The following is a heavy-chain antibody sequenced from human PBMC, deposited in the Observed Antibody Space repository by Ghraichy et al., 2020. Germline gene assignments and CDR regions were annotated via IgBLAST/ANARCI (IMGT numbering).Heavy chain of an antibody. CDR2: ISVTASST. J-gene: IGHJ5*02. Sequence: GGSLRLSCAASGFTFSSFAMSWVRQAPGKGLEWVSTISVTASSTYYADSVKGRFTISRDNSKNTLFLQMNSLRDDDTAVYYCTIDPAKVSWGQGAQVTVSS. CDR1: GFTFSSFA. V-gene: IGHV3-23*01. CDR3: TIDPAKVS.